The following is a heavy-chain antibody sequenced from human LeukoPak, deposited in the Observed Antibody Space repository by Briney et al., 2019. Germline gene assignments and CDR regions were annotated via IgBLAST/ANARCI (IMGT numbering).Heavy chain of an antibody. V-gene: IGHV4-34*01. Sequence: SETLSLTCAVYGGSFSGYYWSWIRQPPGKGLEWIGEINHSGSTNYNPSLKSRVTISVDTSKNQFSLKLSSVTAADTAVYYCARWFPAARRGSSRSYFDLWGRGTLVTVSS. CDR1: GGSFSGYY. CDR2: INHSGST. D-gene: IGHD2-2*01. CDR3: ARWFPAARRGSSRSYFDL. J-gene: IGHJ2*01.